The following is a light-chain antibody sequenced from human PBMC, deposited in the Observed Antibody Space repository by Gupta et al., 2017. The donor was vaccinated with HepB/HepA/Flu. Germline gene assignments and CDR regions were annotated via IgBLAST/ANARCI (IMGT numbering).Light chain of an antibody. CDR2: EDF. CDR1: RGSIASNY. V-gene: IGLV6-57*03. J-gene: IGLJ3*02. CDR3: QSYDSSNHWV. Sequence: FKLTQPHSVSESPGKTVTISCTRSRGSIASNYVQGYQQRPGSAPTAVIYEDFQRASGVPDRFSGSIDSSSNSASLTISGLETDDEADYYCQSYDSSNHWVFGGGTKLTVL.